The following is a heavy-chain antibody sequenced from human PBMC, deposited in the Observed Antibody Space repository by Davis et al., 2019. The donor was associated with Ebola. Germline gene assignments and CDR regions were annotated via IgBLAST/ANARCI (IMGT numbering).Heavy chain of an antibody. J-gene: IGHJ4*02. V-gene: IGHV3-23*01. CDR3: AKGGNFDWLLRYYFDY. CDR2: ISGSGGST. D-gene: IGHD3-9*01. Sequence: PGGSLRLSCAASGFTFSSYAMSWVRQAPGKGLEWVSAISGSGGSTYYADSVKGRFTISRDNSKNTLYLQMNSLRAEDTAVYYCAKGGNFDWLLRYYFDYWGQGTLVTVSS. CDR1: GFTFSSYA.